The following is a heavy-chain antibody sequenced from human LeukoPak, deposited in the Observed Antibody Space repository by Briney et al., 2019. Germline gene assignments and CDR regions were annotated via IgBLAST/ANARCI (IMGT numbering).Heavy chain of an antibody. CDR2: INPSGGST. CDR3: ARGPYGGNPSLYYFDY. Sequence: ASVKVSCKASGYTFTSYYLHWVRQAPGQGLEWMGIINPSGGSTSYVQKFQGRVTMTRDTSTSTVYMVLSSLRSEDTAFYYCARGPYGGNPSLYYFDYWGQGTLVTISS. D-gene: IGHD4-23*01. CDR1: GYTFTSYY. J-gene: IGHJ4*02. V-gene: IGHV1-46*01.